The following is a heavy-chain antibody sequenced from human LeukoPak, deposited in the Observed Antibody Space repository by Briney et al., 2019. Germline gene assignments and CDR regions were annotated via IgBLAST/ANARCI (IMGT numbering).Heavy chain of an antibody. Sequence: SETLSLTCTVSGYSISSGYYWGWIRQPPGKGLEWIGSIYHSGSTYYNPSLKSRVTISVDTSKNQFSLKLSSVTAADTAVYYCARDLGYSSGWSLNNWGQGTLVTVSS. J-gene: IGHJ4*02. D-gene: IGHD6-19*01. V-gene: IGHV4-38-2*02. CDR1: GYSISSGYY. CDR2: IYHSGST. CDR3: ARDLGYSSGWSLNN.